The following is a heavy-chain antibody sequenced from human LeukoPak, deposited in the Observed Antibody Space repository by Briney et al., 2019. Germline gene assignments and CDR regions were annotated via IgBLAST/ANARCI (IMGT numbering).Heavy chain of an antibody. Sequence: PGGSLRLSCAASGFTFSSYGMHWVRQAPGKGLEWVSAISGSGGSTYYADSVKGRFTISRDNSKNTLYLQMNSLRGEDTAVYYCAKDSLRERIVGSTTRGVNDYWGQGTLVTVSS. V-gene: IGHV3-NL1*01. CDR2: ISGSGGST. CDR1: GFTFSSYG. D-gene: IGHD1-26*01. CDR3: AKDSLRERIVGSTTRGVNDY. J-gene: IGHJ4*02.